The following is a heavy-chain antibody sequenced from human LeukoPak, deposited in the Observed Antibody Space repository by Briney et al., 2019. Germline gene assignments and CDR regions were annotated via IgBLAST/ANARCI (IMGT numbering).Heavy chain of an antibody. CDR2: ISYDGSNK. J-gene: IGHJ4*02. CDR3: ASARGSNYGSLGD. D-gene: IGHD5-18*01. CDR1: GFTFSSYG. Sequence: GRSLRLSCAASGFTFSSYGMHWVRQAPGKGLEWVAVISYDGSNKYYADSVKGRFSISRDNSKNTLYLQMNSLRAEDTAVYYCASARGSNYGSLGDWGQGTLVTVSS. V-gene: IGHV3-30*03.